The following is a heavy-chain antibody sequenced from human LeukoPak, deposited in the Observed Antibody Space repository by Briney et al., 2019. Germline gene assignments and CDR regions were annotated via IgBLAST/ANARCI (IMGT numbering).Heavy chain of an antibody. CDR1: GVTFSSYG. CDR2: ISYDGSNK. V-gene: IGHV3-30*18. CDR3: AKDRRSGVIYY. Sequence: GGSLRLSCAVSGVTFSSYGMHWVRQAAGKGLEWVAVISYDGSNKYYADSVKGRFNISRHNSKNTPYLQMNSLRGEDTAVYYCAKDRRSGVIYYWGQGTPVTVSS. D-gene: IGHD3-10*01. J-gene: IGHJ4*02.